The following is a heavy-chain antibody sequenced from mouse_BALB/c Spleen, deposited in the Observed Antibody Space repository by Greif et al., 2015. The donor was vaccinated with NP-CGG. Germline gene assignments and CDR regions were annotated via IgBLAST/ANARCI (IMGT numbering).Heavy chain of an antibody. V-gene: IGHV1-9*01. CDR1: GYTFSSYW. Sequence: VQRVESGAELMKPGASVKISCKATGYTFSSYWIEWVKQRPGHGLEWIGEILPGSGSTNYNEKFKGKATFTADTSSNTAYMQLSSLTSEDSAVYYCARYGYYGSSCFDYWGQGTTLTVSS. D-gene: IGHD1-1*01. J-gene: IGHJ2*01. CDR2: ILPGSGST. CDR3: ARYGYYGSSCFDY.